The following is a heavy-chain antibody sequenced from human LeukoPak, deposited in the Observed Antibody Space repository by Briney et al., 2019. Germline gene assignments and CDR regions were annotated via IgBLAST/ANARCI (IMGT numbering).Heavy chain of an antibody. V-gene: IGHV3-9*01. Sequence: PGGSLRLSCAAPGFTFDDYAMHWVRQAPGKGLEWVSGISWNSGSIGYADSVKGRFTISRDNAKNSLYLQMNSLRAEDTALYYCAKDSYGDYSYYFDYWGQGTLVTVSS. D-gene: IGHD4-17*01. CDR2: ISWNSGSI. CDR1: GFTFDDYA. CDR3: AKDSYGDYSYYFDY. J-gene: IGHJ4*02.